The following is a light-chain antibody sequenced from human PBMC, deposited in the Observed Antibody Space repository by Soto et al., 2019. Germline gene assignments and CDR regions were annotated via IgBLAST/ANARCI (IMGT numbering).Light chain of an antibody. CDR3: QQFISYPLT. V-gene: IGKV3-20*01. CDR2: DAS. CDR1: QTVRNNY. Sequence: VLTQSPGTLSLSPGERATLSCRASQTVRNNYLAWYQQKPGQAPRLLIYDASSRATGIPDRFSGGGSGTYFTLTISRLEPEDFAVYYCQQFISYPLTFGGGTKVEIK. J-gene: IGKJ4*01.